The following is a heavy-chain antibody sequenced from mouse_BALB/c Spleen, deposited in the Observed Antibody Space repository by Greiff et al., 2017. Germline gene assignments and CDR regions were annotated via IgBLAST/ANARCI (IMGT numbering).Heavy chain of an antibody. Sequence: EVKLVESGGGLVQPGGSLRLSCATSGFTFTDYYMSWVRQPPGKALEWLGFIRNKANGYTTEYSASVKGRFTISRDNSQSILYLQMNTLRAEDSATYYCARDIVPYWYFDVWGAGTTVTVSS. CDR1: GFTFTDYY. D-gene: IGHD5-1*01. J-gene: IGHJ1*01. CDR2: IRNKANGYTT. CDR3: ARDIVPYWYFDV. V-gene: IGHV7-3*02.